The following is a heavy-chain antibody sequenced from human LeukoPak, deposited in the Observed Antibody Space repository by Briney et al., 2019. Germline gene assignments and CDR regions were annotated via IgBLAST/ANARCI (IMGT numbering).Heavy chain of an antibody. D-gene: IGHD1-1*01. V-gene: IGHV4-61*08. CDR1: GGSISSGDYY. J-gene: IGHJ4*02. Sequence: SETLSLTCTVSGGSISSGDYYWSWIRQPPGKGLEWIGYIYYSGTTNYNPSLKSRVTISVDTSKNQFSLKLSSVTAADTAVYYCARYFSGRTLDYWGQGTLVTVSS. CDR3: ARYFSGRTLDY. CDR2: IYYSGTT.